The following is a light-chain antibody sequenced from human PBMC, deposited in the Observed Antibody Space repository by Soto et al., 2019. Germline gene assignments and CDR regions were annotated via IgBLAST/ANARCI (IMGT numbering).Light chain of an antibody. J-gene: IGKJ3*01. CDR2: DAS. CDR3: QQRSNWPLT. Sequence: EIVLTQSPATLSLSPGERATLSCRASQSVSAYLGWYQQKPGQAPRLLIYDASNRATGIPARFSGSGSGTDFTLTISSLEPEDFAVYYCQQRSNWPLTSGPGTKVDSK. CDR1: QSVSAY. V-gene: IGKV3-11*01.